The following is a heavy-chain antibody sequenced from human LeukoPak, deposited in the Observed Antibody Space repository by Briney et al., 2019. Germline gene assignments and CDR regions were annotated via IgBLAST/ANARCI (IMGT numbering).Heavy chain of an antibody. CDR2: IYTSGST. CDR3: ARGGPWHYYYYYYMDV. J-gene: IGHJ6*03. CDR1: GGSISSGSYY. Sequence: TLSLTCTVSGGSISSGSYYWSWIRQPAGKGLEWIGRIYTSGSTNYNPSLKSRVTISVDTSKNQFSLKLSSVTAADTAVYYCARGGPWHYYYYYYMDVWGKGTTVTVSS. D-gene: IGHD3/OR15-3a*01. V-gene: IGHV4-61*02.